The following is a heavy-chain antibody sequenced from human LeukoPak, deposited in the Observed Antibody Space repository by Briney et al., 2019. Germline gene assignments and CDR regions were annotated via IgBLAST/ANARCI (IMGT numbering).Heavy chain of an antibody. CDR1: GYTFTSYY. CDR2: INPSGGST. D-gene: IGHD3-22*01. Sequence: ASVKASCKASGYTFTSYYMHWVRQAPGQGLEWMGIINPSGGSTSYAQKFQGRVTMTRDTSTSTVYMELSSLRSEDTAVYYCARDSEISKVVSYYFDYWGQGTLVTVSS. V-gene: IGHV1-46*01. CDR3: ARDSEISKVVSYYFDY. J-gene: IGHJ4*02.